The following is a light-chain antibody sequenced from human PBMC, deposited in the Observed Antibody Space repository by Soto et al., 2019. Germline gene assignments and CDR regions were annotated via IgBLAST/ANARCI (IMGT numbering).Light chain of an antibody. J-gene: IGLJ2*01. V-gene: IGLV2-14*01. CDR3: SSYTDRNTLL. CDR1: SSDVGSYNY. CDR2: EVT. Sequence: QSALTQPASVSGSPGQSITISCTGTSSDVGSYNYVSWYQQYPGKAPKLMIYEVTNRPSGVSSRFSGSRSGNTASLTISGLQTEDEADYYCSSYTDRNTLLFGGGTKLTVL.